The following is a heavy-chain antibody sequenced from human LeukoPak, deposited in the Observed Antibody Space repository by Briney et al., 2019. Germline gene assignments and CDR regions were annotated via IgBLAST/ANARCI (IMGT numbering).Heavy chain of an antibody. CDR2: IRYDGSNK. Sequence: PGGSLRLSCAASGFTFSSYGMHWVRQAPGKGLEWVAFIRYDGSNKHYADSVKGRFTISRDNSKNTLYLQMNSLRAEDTAVYYCAKSQSPGIAAAPPSSWGQGTLVTVSS. D-gene: IGHD6-13*01. V-gene: IGHV3-30*02. J-gene: IGHJ4*02. CDR1: GFTFSSYG. CDR3: AKSQSPGIAAAPPSS.